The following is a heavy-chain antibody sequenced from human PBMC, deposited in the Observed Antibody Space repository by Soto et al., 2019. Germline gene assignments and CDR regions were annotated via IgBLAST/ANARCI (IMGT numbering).Heavy chain of an antibody. CDR3: AISGEFSASDYFGF. D-gene: IGHD3-10*01. CDR1: GFTFDEYG. V-gene: IGHV3-9*01. Sequence: EVQLVQYGGGWVKPGRSLRLSCGASGFTFDEYGMHWVRQAPGKGLGWVSSISCNSGRIGYADSVKGRFTISRDNVKNSLYLQMNSLRAEDTDLYYCAISGEFSASDYFGFWGQGTLVNVSS. J-gene: IGHJ4*02. CDR2: ISCNSGRI.